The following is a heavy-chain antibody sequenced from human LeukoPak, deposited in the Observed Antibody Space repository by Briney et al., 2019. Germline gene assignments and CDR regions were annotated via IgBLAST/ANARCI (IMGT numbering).Heavy chain of an antibody. CDR2: IYYSGST. CDR1: GGSISSSSYY. V-gene: IGHV4-39*07. Sequence: SETLSLTCTVSGGSISSSSYYWGWIRQPPGKGLEWIGSIYYSGSTYYNPSLKSRVTISVDTSKNQFSLKLSSVTAADTAVYYCAREDTAMVTDGSFDYWGQGTLVTVSS. D-gene: IGHD5-18*01. CDR3: AREDTAMVTDGSFDY. J-gene: IGHJ4*02.